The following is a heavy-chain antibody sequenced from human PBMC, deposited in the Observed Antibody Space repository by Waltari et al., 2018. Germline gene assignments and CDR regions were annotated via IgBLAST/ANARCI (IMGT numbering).Heavy chain of an antibody. CDR1: GYTFSAYY. CDR3: ASGAAIYDASGYTYFDT. V-gene: IGHV1-2*06. Sequence: QVQLVQSGAELKKPGASVKVSCKTSGYTFSAYYMHWVRQAHGQGPEWMGLINPNSGGTNYAQKFQGRVTMTRDTSVSTAYMELSRLTSDDTAVYYCASGAAIYDASGYTYFDTWGQGTLITVSS. D-gene: IGHD3-22*01. J-gene: IGHJ4*02. CDR2: INPNSGGT.